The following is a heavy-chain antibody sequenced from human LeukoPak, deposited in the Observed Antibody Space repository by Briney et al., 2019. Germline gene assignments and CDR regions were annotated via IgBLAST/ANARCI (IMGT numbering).Heavy chain of an antibody. CDR2: INPNSGGT. J-gene: IGHJ4*02. CDR3: ARDISSGGDY. V-gene: IGHV1-2*02. D-gene: IGHD6-19*01. Sequence: ASVKVSCKASGYTFTGCYMHWVRQAPGQGLEWMGWINPNSGGTNYAQKFQGRVTMTRETSISTAYMELSRLRSDDTAVYYCARDISSGGDYWGQGTLVTVSS. CDR1: GYTFTGCY.